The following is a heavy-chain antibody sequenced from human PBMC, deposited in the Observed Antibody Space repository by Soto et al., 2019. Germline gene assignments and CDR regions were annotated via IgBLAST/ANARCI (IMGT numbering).Heavy chain of an antibody. D-gene: IGHD5-12*01. J-gene: IGHJ4*02. CDR2: INHSGST. V-gene: IGHV4-34*01. CDR3: ARPMATVITSLGY. Sequence: QVQLQQWGAGLLKPSKTLSLTCAVYGGSFSGYYWSWIRQPPGKGLEWIGEINHSGSTNYNPSLKSRVTISADTSKNQVSRKLNSMTAADTAVYYCARPMATVITSLGYWGQGTLVTVSS. CDR1: GGSFSGYY.